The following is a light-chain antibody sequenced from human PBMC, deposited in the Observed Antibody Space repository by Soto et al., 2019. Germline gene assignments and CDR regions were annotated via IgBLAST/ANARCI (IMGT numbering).Light chain of an antibody. V-gene: IGKV3-20*01. CDR3: QQYGSSPRLT. CDR1: QSVSSSY. CDR2: GAS. J-gene: IGKJ4*01. Sequence: EIVLTQSPGTLSLSPGERATLSWRASQSVSSSYLAWYQQKPGQAPRLLIYGASSRATGIPDRFSGSGSGTDFTLTIIRLEPEDFAVYYCQQYGSSPRLTFGGGTKVEIK.